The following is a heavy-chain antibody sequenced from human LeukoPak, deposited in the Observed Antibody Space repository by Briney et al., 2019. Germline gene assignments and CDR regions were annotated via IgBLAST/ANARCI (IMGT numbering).Heavy chain of an antibody. CDR3: AREESSGWYVDY. J-gene: IGHJ4*02. V-gene: IGHV1-18*04. CDR2: IRPSNGDI. D-gene: IGHD6-19*01. CDR1: GYIFTNYD. Sequence: ASVTVSCKASGYIFTNYDISWVRQAPGQGLEWMGWIRPSNGDIKYAQKFQGRVTLTTETSTSTAYMELRSLRSDDTAVYYCAREESSGWYVDYWGQGTLVTVSS.